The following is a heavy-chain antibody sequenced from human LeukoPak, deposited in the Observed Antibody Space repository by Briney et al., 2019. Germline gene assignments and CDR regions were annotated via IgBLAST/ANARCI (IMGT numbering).Heavy chain of an antibody. Sequence: GGSLRLSCEASGFTFRDYWMTWVRQAPGKGLEWVANVKQDGTEKFYVDSVKGRFTISRDNGKNSLYLQMSSLRVEDTAIYHCARAGGTSWADYWGQGTLVIVSS. CDR3: ARAGGTSWADY. V-gene: IGHV3-7*01. J-gene: IGHJ4*02. CDR1: GFTFRDYW. D-gene: IGHD6-13*01. CDR2: VKQDGTEK.